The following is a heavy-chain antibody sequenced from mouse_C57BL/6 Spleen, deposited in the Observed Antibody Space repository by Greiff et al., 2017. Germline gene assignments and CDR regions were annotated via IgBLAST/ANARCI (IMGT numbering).Heavy chain of an antibody. J-gene: IGHJ3*01. Sequence: EVKLEESGGGLVQPGGSLKLSCAASGFTFSDYYMYWVRQTPEKRLEWVAYISNGGGSTYYPDTVKGRFTISRDNAKNTLYLQMSRLKSEDTAMYYCARPYYSNSWFAYWGQGTLVTVSA. CDR3: ARPYYSNSWFAY. CDR2: ISNGGGST. D-gene: IGHD2-5*01. V-gene: IGHV5-12*01. CDR1: GFTFSDYY.